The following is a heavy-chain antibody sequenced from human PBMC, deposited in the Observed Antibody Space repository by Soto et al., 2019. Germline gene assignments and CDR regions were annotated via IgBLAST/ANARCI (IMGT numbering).Heavy chain of an antibody. CDR3: ARDKWNYYNYYGMDV. D-gene: IGHD1-20*01. CDR2: INSDASTI. J-gene: IGHJ6*02. Sequence: DVQLVESGGGLVQPGGSLRLSCAASGFTFSNYWMHWVRQAPGKGLVWVAYINSDASTIKYADSVKGRFTISRDNARNTLYLQVNSLRGDDTAVYYCARDKWNYYNYYGMDVWGQGTRVTVS. V-gene: IGHV3-74*03. CDR1: GFTFSNYW.